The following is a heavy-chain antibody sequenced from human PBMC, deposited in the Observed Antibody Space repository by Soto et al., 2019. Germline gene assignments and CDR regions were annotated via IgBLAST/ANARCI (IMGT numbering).Heavy chain of an antibody. CDR1: GFHFSNHA. Sequence: GGSLRLSCAASGFHFSNHAMSWVRQAPGKGLEWVSGISDGGDLIYYADSVKGRFSMSRDNSENMLYLQMTNLRAEDTAIYFCAKRQGTGLAAKNFDFWGQGTLVTVSS. CDR3: AKRQGTGLAAKNFDF. D-gene: IGHD2-15*01. V-gene: IGHV3-23*01. CDR2: ISDGGDLI. J-gene: IGHJ4*02.